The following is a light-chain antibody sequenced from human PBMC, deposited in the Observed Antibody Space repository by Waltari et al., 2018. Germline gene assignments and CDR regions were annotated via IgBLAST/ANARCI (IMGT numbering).Light chain of an antibody. CDR3: QQYNNWPLT. J-gene: IGKJ4*01. CDR1: QSGRST. Sequence: EIVMHQSPATLSVSPGERATPSCRASQSGRSTLAWYQQKPGQPPRLLIYGASTRATGIPARFSGSGSGTEFTLTISSLQSEDFAVYYCQQYNNWPLTFGGGTKVEIK. CDR2: GAS. V-gene: IGKV3-15*01.